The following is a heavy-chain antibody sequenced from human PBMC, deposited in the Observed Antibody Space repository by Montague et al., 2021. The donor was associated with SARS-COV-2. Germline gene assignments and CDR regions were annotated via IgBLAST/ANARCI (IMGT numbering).Heavy chain of an antibody. V-gene: IGHV4-39*01. J-gene: IGHJ3*01. CDR2: IDNSGST. Sequence: SETLSLTCTVSGASINSDSYYRDWIRQPPGKGLEWIGSIDNSGSTSYIPSPESRLTISEDTPKKQFSLRLTSVTAADAAMYYCARRQDYFGAGSYIFDVWGQGIVVTVSS. D-gene: IGHD3-10*01. CDR1: GASINSDSYY. CDR3: ARRQDYFGAGSYIFDV.